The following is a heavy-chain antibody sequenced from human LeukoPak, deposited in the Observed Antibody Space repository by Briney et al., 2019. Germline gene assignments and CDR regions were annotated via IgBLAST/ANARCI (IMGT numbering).Heavy chain of an antibody. CDR2: IKQDGSEK. CDR3: AREWVNSGSYVVAFDI. J-gene: IGHJ3*02. Sequence: GGSLRLSCAASGFTFSSYWMSWVRQAPGKGLEWVANIKQDGSEKYYVDSVKGRFTISRDNAKNSLYLQMNSLRAEDTAVYYRAREWVNSGSYVVAFDIWGQGTMVTVSS. D-gene: IGHD1-26*01. V-gene: IGHV3-7*01. CDR1: GFTFSSYW.